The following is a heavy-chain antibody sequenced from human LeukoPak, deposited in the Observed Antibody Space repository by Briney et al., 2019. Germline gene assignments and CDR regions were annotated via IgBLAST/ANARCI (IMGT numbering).Heavy chain of an antibody. J-gene: IGHJ3*02. CDR2: IIPILGIT. CDR1: GGTFSSYA. D-gene: IGHD7-27*01. Sequence: SVKVSCKASGGTFSSYAISWVRQAPGQGLEWMGRIIPILGITNYAQKFQGRVTITADKSTSTAYMELSSLRSEDTAVYYCARGGLTGEYDAFDIWGQGTMVTVSS. CDR3: ARGGLTGEYDAFDI. V-gene: IGHV1-69*04.